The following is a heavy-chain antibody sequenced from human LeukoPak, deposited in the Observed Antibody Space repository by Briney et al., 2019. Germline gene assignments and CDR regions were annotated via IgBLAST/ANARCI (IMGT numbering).Heavy chain of an antibody. CDR2: IIPIFGTA. Sequence: ASVKVSCKASGGTFSSYAISWVRQAPGQGLEWMGGIIPIFGTANYAQKFQGRVTITADKSTSTAYMELSSLRSEDTAVYYCARLTKNDSGTYRFGKKKRGYMDVWGKGTTVTISS. CDR3: ARLTKNDSGTYRFGKKKRGYMDV. J-gene: IGHJ6*03. D-gene: IGHD3-10*01. CDR1: GGTFSSYA. V-gene: IGHV1-69*06.